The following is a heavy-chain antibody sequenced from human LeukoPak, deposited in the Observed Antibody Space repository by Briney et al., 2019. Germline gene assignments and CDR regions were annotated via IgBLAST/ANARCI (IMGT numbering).Heavy chain of an antibody. J-gene: IGHJ4*02. CDR2: ISYDGSNK. CDR3: AREESITMIVVVITVFDY. V-gene: IGHV3-30-3*01. D-gene: IGHD3-22*01. CDR1: GFTFSSYA. Sequence: PGRSLRLPCAASGFTFSSYAMHWVRQAPGKGLEWVAVISYDGSNKYYADSVKGRFTISRDNSKNTLYLQMNSLRAEDTAVYYCAREESITMIVVVITVFDYWGQGTLVTVSS.